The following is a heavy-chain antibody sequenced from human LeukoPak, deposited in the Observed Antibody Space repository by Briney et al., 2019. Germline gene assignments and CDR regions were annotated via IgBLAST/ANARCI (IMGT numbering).Heavy chain of an antibody. CDR1: GGSISGGDYY. Sequence: SETLSLTCTVSGGSISGGDYYWSWIRQPPGKGLEWIGYIYYSGSTYYNPSLKSRVTISVDTSKNQFSLKLSSVTAADTAVYYCARDGGLVVPAAPNAFDIWGQGTMVTVSS. D-gene: IGHD2-2*01. CDR3: ARDGGLVVPAAPNAFDI. V-gene: IGHV4-30-4*01. CDR2: IYYSGST. J-gene: IGHJ3*02.